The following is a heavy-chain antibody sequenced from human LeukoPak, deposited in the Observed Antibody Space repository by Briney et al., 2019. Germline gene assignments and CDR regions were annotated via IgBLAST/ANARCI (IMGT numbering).Heavy chain of an antibody. Sequence: PSETLSLTCTVSGGSLSSYYWSWIRQPPGRGLEWIGYIYYSGSTNYNPSLKSRVTISVDTSKNQLSLKLSSVTAADTAVYYCARVYDFWSGYSPYYFDYWGQGTLVTVSS. CDR3: ARVYDFWSGYSPYYFDY. J-gene: IGHJ4*02. CDR2: IYYSGST. V-gene: IGHV4-59*01. CDR1: GGSLSSYY. D-gene: IGHD3-3*01.